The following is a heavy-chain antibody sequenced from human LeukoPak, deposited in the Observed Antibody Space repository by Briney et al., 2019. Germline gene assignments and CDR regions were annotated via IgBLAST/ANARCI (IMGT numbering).Heavy chain of an antibody. Sequence: SGPTLVSPTQTLTLTCTFSGFSLSTSGMCVSWIRQPPGKALEWLARVDWDDDKYYSTSLKTRLTISKDTSKSQVVLTMTNMDPVDTATYYCVRSYYYDSSGYFFDYWGQGTLVTVSS. V-gene: IGHV2-70*11. CDR3: VRSYYYDSSGYFFDY. CDR1: GFSLSTSGMC. J-gene: IGHJ4*02. D-gene: IGHD3-22*01. CDR2: VDWDDDK.